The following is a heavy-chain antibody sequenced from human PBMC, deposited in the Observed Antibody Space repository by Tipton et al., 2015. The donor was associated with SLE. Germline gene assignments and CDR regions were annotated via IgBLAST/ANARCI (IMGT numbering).Heavy chain of an antibody. CDR3: ARVWNGRYDFWSGYYYHYYFDY. CDR1: GGSFSSYG. CDR2: ISAYNGNT. V-gene: IGHV1-18*01. Sequence: QSGAEVKKPGSSVKVSCKASGGSFSSYGISWVRQAPGQGLEWMGWISAYNGNTNYAQKLQGRVTMTTDTSTSTAYMELRSLRSDDTAVYYCARVWNGRYDFWSGYYYHYYFDYWGQGTLVTVSS. D-gene: IGHD3-3*01. J-gene: IGHJ4*02.